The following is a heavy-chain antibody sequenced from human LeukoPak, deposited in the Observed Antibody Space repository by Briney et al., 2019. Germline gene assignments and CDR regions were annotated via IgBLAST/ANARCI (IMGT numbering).Heavy chain of an antibody. Sequence: SVKVSCKASGGTFSSYAISWVRQAPGQGLEWMGRIIPILGIANYAQKFQSRVTITADKSTSTAYMELSSLRSEDTAVYYCARTTPFYGTENWFDPWGQGTLVTVSS. CDR1: GGTFSSYA. D-gene: IGHD2-8*02. CDR2: IIPILGIA. CDR3: ARTTPFYGTENWFDP. V-gene: IGHV1-69*04. J-gene: IGHJ5*02.